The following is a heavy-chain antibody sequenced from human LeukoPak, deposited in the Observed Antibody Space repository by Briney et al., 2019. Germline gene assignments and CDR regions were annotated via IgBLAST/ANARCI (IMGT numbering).Heavy chain of an antibody. CDR1: GYSFTTYW. J-gene: IGHJ4*02. V-gene: IGHV5-10-1*01. CDR3: AKHYGSGLAVAD. CDR2: IDPSDSYN. D-gene: IGHD6-19*01. Sequence: GESLKFSCKGSGYSFTTYWISWVRQMPGKGLGWMGMIDPSDSYNNYSPTFRVHVTIAADKSISTAYLQWSSLEASDTAMYYCAKHYGSGLAVADWGQGTLVTVSS.